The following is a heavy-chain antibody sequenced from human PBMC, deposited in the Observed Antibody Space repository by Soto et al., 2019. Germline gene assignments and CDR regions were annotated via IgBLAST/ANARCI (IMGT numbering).Heavy chain of an antibody. D-gene: IGHD3-22*01. Sequence: SETLSLTCAVSGYSISSSNWWGWIRQPPGKGLEWIGYIYYSGSTYYNPSLKSRVTMSVDTSKNQFSLKLSSVTAVDTAVYYCARSAVAITSVGYFDYWGQGTQVTVSS. CDR3: ARSAVAITSVGYFDY. CDR2: IYYSGST. J-gene: IGHJ4*02. CDR1: GYSISSSNW. V-gene: IGHV4-28*01.